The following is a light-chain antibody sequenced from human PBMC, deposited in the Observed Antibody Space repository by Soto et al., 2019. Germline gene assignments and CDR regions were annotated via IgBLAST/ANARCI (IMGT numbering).Light chain of an antibody. Sequence: EIVLTQSPGTLSLSPGESATLSCRASQSVSSNYLAWYQQKPGQAPRVLLYDASNRATGIPARFSGSGSGTDFTLTISSLEPEDFAVYYCQQRRSWPETFGQGTRLEIK. CDR1: QSVSSNY. J-gene: IGKJ5*01. CDR2: DAS. V-gene: IGKV3D-20*02. CDR3: QQRRSWPET.